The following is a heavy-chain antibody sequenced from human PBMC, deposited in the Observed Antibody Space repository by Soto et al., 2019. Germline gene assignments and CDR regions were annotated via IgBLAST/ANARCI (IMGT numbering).Heavy chain of an antibody. Sequence: APGQGLEWMGWISAYNGNTNYAQKLQGRVTMTTDTSTSTAYMELRSLRSDDTAVYYCARDQYGEGAFDIWGQGTMVTVSS. J-gene: IGHJ3*02. CDR2: ISAYNGNT. V-gene: IGHV1-18*01. CDR3: ARDQYGEGAFDI. D-gene: IGHD4-17*01.